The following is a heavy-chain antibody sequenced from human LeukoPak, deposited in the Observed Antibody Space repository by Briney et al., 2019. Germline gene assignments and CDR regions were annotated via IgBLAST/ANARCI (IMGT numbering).Heavy chain of an antibody. J-gene: IGHJ6*03. CDR1: GGSIRSYY. Sequence: SETLSLTCTVSGGSIRSYYWSWIRQPPGKGLEWIGYIHYSGSTNYNPSLKSRVTISVDTSKNQFSLKLSSVTAADTAVYYCASGAYSFYYMDVWGKGTTVTISS. V-gene: IGHV4-59*01. CDR3: ASGAYSFYYMDV. CDR2: IHYSGST. D-gene: IGHD5-18*01.